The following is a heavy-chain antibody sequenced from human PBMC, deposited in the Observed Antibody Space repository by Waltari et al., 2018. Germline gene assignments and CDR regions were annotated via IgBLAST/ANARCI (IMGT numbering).Heavy chain of an antibody. CDR2: IAYDTSDI. CDR3: GRDRHPGGPNYIDY. Sequence: QVQLVESGGGVVQPGRSLRLSCRGSGYLFSSNGINWVRQAPGKGLEWLVVIAYDTSDIDYADTVKGRFTISRDNSKSTVFLQMNSLRPEDTAVYFCGRDRHPGGPNYIDYWGQGTLVTVSS. CDR1: GYLFSSNG. V-gene: IGHV3-30*19. J-gene: IGHJ4*02.